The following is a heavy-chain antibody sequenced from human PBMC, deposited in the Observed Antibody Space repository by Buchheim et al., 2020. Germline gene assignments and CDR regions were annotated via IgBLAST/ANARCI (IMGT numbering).Heavy chain of an antibody. J-gene: IGHJ4*02. CDR2: INPSGGST. CDR3: AREGARQGSGSSYFDY. V-gene: IGHV1-46*01. Sequence: QVQLVQSGAEVKKPGASVKVSCKASGYTFTSYYMHWVRQAPGQGLECMGIINPSGGSTSYAQKFQGRVTMTRDKSTSTVYMELSSLRSEDTAVYYCAREGARQGSGSSYFDYWGQGTL. CDR1: GYTFTSYY. D-gene: IGHD3-10*01.